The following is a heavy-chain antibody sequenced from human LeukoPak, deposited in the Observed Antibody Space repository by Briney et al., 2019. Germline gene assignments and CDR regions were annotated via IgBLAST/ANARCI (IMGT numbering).Heavy chain of an antibody. CDR1: VFTLSIYA. CDR2: ICAGGGST. CDR3: AKAGGWTNYFDY. V-gene: IGHV3-23*01. D-gene: IGHD6-19*01. Sequence: PGGGLRLSRAASVFTLSIYAMTWVRQAPGRGLEGVAAICAGGGSTYYADSVKARFTISRDNSKNTLYLQLNSLRAEDTAVYYCAKAGGWTNYFDYWGQGTLVTVSS. J-gene: IGHJ4*02.